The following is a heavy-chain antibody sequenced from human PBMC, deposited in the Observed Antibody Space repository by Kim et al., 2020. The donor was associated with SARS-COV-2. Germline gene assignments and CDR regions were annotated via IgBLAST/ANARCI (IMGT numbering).Heavy chain of an antibody. CDR2: IIGGGTTI. Sequence: GGSLRLSCAASGFTFSSYEMNWVRQAPGKGLEWVSYIIGGGTTIYYADSVGGRFTSSRDNDKNSLYMQMNRLRAVDTADYYCARGPNYSAFDYFGERTL. V-gene: IGHV3-48*03. CDR3: ARGPNYSAFDY. CDR1: GFTFSSYE. D-gene: IGHD4-4*01. J-gene: IGHJ4*02.